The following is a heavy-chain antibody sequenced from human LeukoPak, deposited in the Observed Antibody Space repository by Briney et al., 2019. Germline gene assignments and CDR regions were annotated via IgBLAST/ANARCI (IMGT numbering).Heavy chain of an antibody. CDR3: AGTPLWFGELLLDY. V-gene: IGHV3-7*03. Sequence: GGALRLSCAASGFTFSSYWMSWVRQAPGKGVEWVGNIKQDGSEKYYVDSVKGRFTISRDNAKNSLYLQMNSLRAKDTAVYYCAGTPLWFGELLLDYWGQGTLVTVSS. CDR2: IKQDGSEK. CDR1: GFTFSSYW. D-gene: IGHD3-10*01. J-gene: IGHJ4*02.